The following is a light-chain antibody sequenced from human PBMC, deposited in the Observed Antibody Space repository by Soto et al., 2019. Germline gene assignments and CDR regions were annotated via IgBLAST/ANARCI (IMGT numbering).Light chain of an antibody. J-gene: IGKJ1*01. V-gene: IGKV3-20*01. Sequence: VLTQSPGTLSLSPGEGATLSCMASQRVASDLAWYLQKPGQPPRLLIYDASIRATGIPDRISGSGSERDFTLTISRLEPEDAAVYYCQQYLNPPRTFGQGTKVDIK. CDR2: DAS. CDR1: QRVASD. CDR3: QQYLNPPRT.